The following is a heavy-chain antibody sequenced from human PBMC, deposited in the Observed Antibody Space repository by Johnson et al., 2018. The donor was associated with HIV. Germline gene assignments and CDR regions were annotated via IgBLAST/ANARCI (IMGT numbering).Heavy chain of an antibody. CDR2: IKQDGSEK. CDR3: TRRSPYDAFYI. CDR1: GFTFSSYA. Sequence: VQLVESGGGVVQPGGSLRLSCAASGFTFSSYAMHWVRQAPGKGLEWVANIKQDGSEKYYVDSVKGLFTISRDNAKNSLYLQMNSLRAEDTAVYYCTRRSPYDAFYIWGQGTMVTVSS. V-gene: IGHV3-7*01. J-gene: IGHJ3*02.